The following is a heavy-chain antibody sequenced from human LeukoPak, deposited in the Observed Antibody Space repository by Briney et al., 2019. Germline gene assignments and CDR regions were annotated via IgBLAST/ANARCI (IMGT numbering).Heavy chain of an antibody. CDR3: ARDFGDSSGYDAYDI. V-gene: IGHV4-31*03. Sequence: SETLSLTCTVSGGSISSGGYYWTWIRQHPGKGLEWIGQIYHSGITYYNPSLKSRVTISIDTSKNQFSLRMSSVTAAETAVYYCARDFGDSSGYDAYDIWGQGTMVTVSS. CDR2: IYHSGIT. D-gene: IGHD3-22*01. J-gene: IGHJ3*02. CDR1: GGSISSGGYY.